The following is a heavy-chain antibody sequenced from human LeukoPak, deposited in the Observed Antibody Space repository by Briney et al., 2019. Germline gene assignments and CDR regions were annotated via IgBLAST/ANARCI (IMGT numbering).Heavy chain of an antibody. CDR3: ARGRTYYDFWSGYSRYFDY. Sequence: KPSETLSLTCAVYGGSFSGYYWSWIRQPPGKGLEWIGEINHSGSTNYNQSLKSRVTISVDTSKNQCSLKLSSVTAADTAVYYCARGRTYYDFWSGYSRYFDYWGQGTLVTVSS. V-gene: IGHV4-34*01. CDR2: INHSGST. J-gene: IGHJ4*02. CDR1: GGSFSGYY. D-gene: IGHD3-3*01.